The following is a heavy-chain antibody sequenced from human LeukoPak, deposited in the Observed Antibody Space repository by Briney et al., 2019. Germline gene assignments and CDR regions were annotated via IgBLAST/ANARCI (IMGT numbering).Heavy chain of an antibody. CDR1: GDSISSGNYY. Sequence: SQTLSLTCTVSGDSISSGNYYWSWIRQPAGKGLEWIGRIYSSGTTNYNPSLKSRVTISVDTSKNQFSLKLSSVTAADTAVYYCASTGSGAFPNDAFDIWGQGTMVTVSS. CDR2: IYSSGTT. CDR3: ASTGSGAFPNDAFDI. V-gene: IGHV4-61*02. D-gene: IGHD3-10*01. J-gene: IGHJ3*02.